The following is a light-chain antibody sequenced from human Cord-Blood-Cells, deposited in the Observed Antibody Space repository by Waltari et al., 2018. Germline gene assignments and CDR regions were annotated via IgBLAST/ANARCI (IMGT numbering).Light chain of an antibody. CDR1: QSISSW. J-gene: IGKJ2*03. Sequence: DIQMTHSPSTLSASVGDRVTITCRASQSISSWLAWYQQKPGKDPKLLMYKASSLGSGGPSRFSGSGSETEFTLTISSLQADDFATDYCQQYNSDSYSFGQGTKLGIK. CDR3: QQYNSDSYS. CDR2: KAS. V-gene: IGKV1-5*03.